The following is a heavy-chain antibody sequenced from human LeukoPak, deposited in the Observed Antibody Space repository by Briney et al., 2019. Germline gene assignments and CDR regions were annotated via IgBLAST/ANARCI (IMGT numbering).Heavy chain of an antibody. CDR3: ASGPGFMGQKVNWYFDL. V-gene: IGHV3-21*01. CDR1: GFTFSSYS. J-gene: IGHJ2*01. Sequence: GGSLRLSCAASGFTFSSYSMNWVRQAPGKGLEWVSSISSSSSYIYYADSVKGRFTISRDNAKNSLYLQMNSLRAEDTAVYYCASGPGFMGQKVNWYFDLWGRGTLVTVSS. CDR2: ISSSSSYI. D-gene: IGHD2-21*01.